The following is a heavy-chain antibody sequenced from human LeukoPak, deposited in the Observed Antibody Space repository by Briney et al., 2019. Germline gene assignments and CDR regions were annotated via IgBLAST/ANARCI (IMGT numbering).Heavy chain of an antibody. Sequence: SETLSLTCTVSGYSISSGYYWGWIRQPPRKGLEWIGSIYHSGSTYYNPSLKSRVTISIDTSKNQFSLKLSSVTAADTAAYYCARVDYYGSGLIDPWGQGTLVTVSS. CDR1: GYSISSGYY. CDR2: IYHSGST. V-gene: IGHV4-38-2*02. D-gene: IGHD3-10*01. CDR3: ARVDYYGSGLIDP. J-gene: IGHJ5*02.